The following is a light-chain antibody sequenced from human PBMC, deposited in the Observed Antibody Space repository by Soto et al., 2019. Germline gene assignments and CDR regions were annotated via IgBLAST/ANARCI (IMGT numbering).Light chain of an antibody. Sequence: QSVLTQPPSVSGAPGQRVTISCTGSSSNIGAGYDVHWYQQLPGTAPKLLIYGNNNRPSGVPDRFSGSKSGTSASLAITGLQAEDEADYYLQSYDSSLSGYVFGTGTKLTVL. CDR2: GNN. CDR3: QSYDSSLSGYV. V-gene: IGLV1-40*01. CDR1: SSNIGAGYD. J-gene: IGLJ1*01.